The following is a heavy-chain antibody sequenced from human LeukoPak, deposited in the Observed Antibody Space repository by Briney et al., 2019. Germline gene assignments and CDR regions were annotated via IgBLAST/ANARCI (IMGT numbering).Heavy chain of an antibody. CDR2: ISYSGIT. V-gene: IGHV4-39*01. CDR3: ARHNDYASLMDV. D-gene: IGHD2-2*01. Sequence: SETLSLTCTVFGVSVTTSGYYGAWIRQPPGRGLEWIVSISYSGITYYKPSLRGRVTISGDTAKNQFSLKLSSVTAADTAVYYCARHNDYASLMDVWGQGTTVTVSS. J-gene: IGHJ6*02. CDR1: GVSVTTSGYY.